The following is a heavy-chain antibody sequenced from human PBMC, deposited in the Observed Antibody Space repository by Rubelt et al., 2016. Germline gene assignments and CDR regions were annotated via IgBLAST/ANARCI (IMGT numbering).Heavy chain of an antibody. J-gene: IGHJ2*01. Sequence: QVQLVQSGAEVKKPGASVQVSCKASGYTFTSYAMHWVRQAPGQRLEWMGWINAGNGNTKSSQKFQGRVTITRDTSASTAYMELSSLRSEDTAVYYCARSKDTAMVTDADWYFDLWGRGTLVTVSS. CDR2: INAGNGNT. CDR3: ARSKDTAMVTDADWYFDL. V-gene: IGHV1-3*01. CDR1: GYTFTSYA. D-gene: IGHD5-18*01.